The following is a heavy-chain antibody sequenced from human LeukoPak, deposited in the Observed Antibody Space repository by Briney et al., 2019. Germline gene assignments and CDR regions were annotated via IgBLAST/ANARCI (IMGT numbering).Heavy chain of an antibody. Sequence: NPSETLSLTCTVSGGSISSSSSFWGWVRQPPGKGLEWIGHIKNGGSPNYNPPLKSRVTISLDTSKNQFSLTVSSVTAADTAVYYCARLTWITDYWGQGTLVTVSS. CDR2: IKNGGSP. D-gene: IGHD5-12*01. V-gene: IGHV4-39*01. CDR1: GGSISSSSSF. J-gene: IGHJ4*02. CDR3: ARLTWITDY.